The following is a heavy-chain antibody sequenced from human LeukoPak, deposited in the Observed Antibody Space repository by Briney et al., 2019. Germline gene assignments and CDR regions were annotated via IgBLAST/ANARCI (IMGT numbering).Heavy chain of an antibody. CDR2: IYSGGST. V-gene: IGHV3-53*01. CDR1: GFTVSSNY. CDR3: ARGALGGDLDY. J-gene: IGHJ4*02. Sequence: GGSLRLSCAASGFTVSSNYMSWVRQAPGKGLEWVSVIYSGGSTYYADSVKGRFTISRDNSKNTLYLQMNSLRAENTAVYYCARGALGGDLDYWGQGTLVTVSS. D-gene: IGHD2-21*02.